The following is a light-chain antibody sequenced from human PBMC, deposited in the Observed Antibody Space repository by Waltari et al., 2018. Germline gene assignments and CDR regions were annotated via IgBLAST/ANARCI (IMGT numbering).Light chain of an antibody. CDR3: MQALQTPYT. V-gene: IGKV2-28*01. Sequence: IVMTQSPLSLPVTPGEPASISCRSSQSLLHSNGYTYLDWYLQKPGQSPQLLIHLVSPGASGVPDRFSGSGSGTDFTLKINRVEAEDVGVFYCMQALQTPYTFGQGTRLEIK. J-gene: IGKJ2*01. CDR1: QSLLHSNGYTY. CDR2: LVS.